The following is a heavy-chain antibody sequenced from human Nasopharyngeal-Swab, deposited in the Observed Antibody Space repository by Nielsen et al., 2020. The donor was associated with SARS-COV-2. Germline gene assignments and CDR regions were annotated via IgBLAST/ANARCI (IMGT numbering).Heavy chain of an antibody. Sequence: ASVTVSCKASGYTFTSNVLNWVRQAPGQGPEYIGWISTKTGAPTYAQAFTGRFVISLDTSVSTTYLQISSLKADDTAVYYCARENQEYANIWIDYWGQGTQVTVSS. J-gene: IGHJ4*02. CDR1: GYTFTSNV. D-gene: IGHD1-1*01. V-gene: IGHV7-4-1*02. CDR3: ARENQEYANIWIDY. CDR2: ISTKTGAP.